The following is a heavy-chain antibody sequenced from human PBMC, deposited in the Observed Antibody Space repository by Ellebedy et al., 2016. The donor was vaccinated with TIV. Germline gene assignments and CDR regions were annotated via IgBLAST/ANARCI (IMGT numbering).Heavy chain of an antibody. CDR2: ISNDGSNK. V-gene: IGHV3-33*03. CDR3: AKDHGYSRGWPLGS. Sequence: GESLKISCAASGFTFSSYSLNWVRQAPGKGLEWVAGISNDGSNKYEEDSVRGRLTISRDNSKNTLYLQMISLGPEDTAVYYCAKDHGYSRGWPLGSWGQGTLVTVS. D-gene: IGHD6-19*01. J-gene: IGHJ4*02. CDR1: GFTFSSYS.